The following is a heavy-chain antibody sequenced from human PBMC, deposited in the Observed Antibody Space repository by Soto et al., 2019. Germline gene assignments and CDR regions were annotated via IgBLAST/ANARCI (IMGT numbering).Heavy chain of an antibody. D-gene: IGHD3-9*01. J-gene: IGHJ1*01. CDR3: ARGRVTARRIYFDV. CDR1: DGSFSGYH. CDR2: IDHSETT. Sequence: VQLLQRGAGLLRPSETLSLTCEVIDGSFSGYHWTWIRQSPGKGLEWIGEIDHSETTNYNPSLKSPVTLSVATLKNEFSLRLNFVTAADTAVYFCARGRVTARRIYFDVWGQGSLATVSS. V-gene: IGHV4-34*02.